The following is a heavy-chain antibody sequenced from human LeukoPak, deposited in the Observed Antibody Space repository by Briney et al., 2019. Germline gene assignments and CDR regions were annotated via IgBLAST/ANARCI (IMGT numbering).Heavy chain of an antibody. J-gene: IGHJ4*02. CDR3: ARERLWYGEYHFDE. V-gene: IGHV1-18*01. D-gene: IGHD3-10*01. CDR1: GYTFTSYG. CDR2: ISAYKGNT. Sequence: ASVTVSCKASGYTFTSYGISWVRQPPGQGLAWMGWISAYKGNTNKAQKLQGRGRFTIDTSTSTDYMELRSRRSDDTAVYYCARERLWYGEYHFDEWGQGTLVTVSS.